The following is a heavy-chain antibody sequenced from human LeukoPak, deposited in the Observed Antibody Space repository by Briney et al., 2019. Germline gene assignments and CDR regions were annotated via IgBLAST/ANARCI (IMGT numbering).Heavy chain of an antibody. CDR1: GVSISSSGYY. V-gene: IGHV4-39*01. D-gene: IGHD4-17*01. CDR2: IYYSGGT. J-gene: IGHJ3*02. CDR3: ARHDYGDYGTFDI. Sequence: SETLSLTCTVSGVSISSSGYYWGWIRQSPGKGLEWIGSIYYSGGTYSNPSLKSRVTISVDTSKNQFSLKLTSVTAADTAVYYCARHDYGDYGTFDIWGQGTMVTVSS.